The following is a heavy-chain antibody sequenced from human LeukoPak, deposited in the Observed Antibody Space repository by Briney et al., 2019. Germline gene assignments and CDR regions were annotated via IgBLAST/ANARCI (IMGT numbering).Heavy chain of an antibody. CDR2: ISWRNIDI. CDR1: GFTLGSYN. J-gene: IGHJ6*03. V-gene: IGHV3-21*01. D-gene: IGHD6-13*01. CDR3: ARVYSSTWYSGYLHMDV. Sequence: GGSLRLSCVASGFTLGSYNMKWVRQAPGKRLEWVSSISWRNIDIEYADSVKGRFTISRDNDKKSLYLQMNSLRVEDTAVYYCARVYSSTWYSGYLHMDVWGKGTTVTVSS.